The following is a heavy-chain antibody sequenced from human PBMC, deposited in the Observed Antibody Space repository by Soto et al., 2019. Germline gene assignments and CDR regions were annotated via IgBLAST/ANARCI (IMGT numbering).Heavy chain of an antibody. Sequence: PSETLSLTCAVSCGSISSGGYYWSWIRQPPGKGLEWIGYIYYSGSTNYNPSLKSRVTISVDTSKNQFSLKLSSVTAADTAVYYCARPTYNSGSPFDYWGQGTLVTVSS. CDR2: IYYSGST. D-gene: IGHD1-20*01. J-gene: IGHJ4*02. CDR3: ARPTYNSGSPFDY. V-gene: IGHV4-61*08. CDR1: CGSISSGGYY.